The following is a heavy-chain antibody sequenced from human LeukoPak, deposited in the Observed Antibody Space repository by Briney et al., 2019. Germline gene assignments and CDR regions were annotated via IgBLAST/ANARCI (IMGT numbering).Heavy chain of an antibody. CDR2: IYYSGST. CDR1: GGSISSGSYY. V-gene: IGHV4-61*01. CDR3: ARELDAFDI. Sequence: SETLSLTCTVSGGSISSGSYYWSWIRQPPGKGLEWIGYIYYSGSTNYNPSLKSRVTISVDTSKNQFSLKLSSVTAADTAVYYCARELDAFDIWGQGTMVTVSS. J-gene: IGHJ3*02.